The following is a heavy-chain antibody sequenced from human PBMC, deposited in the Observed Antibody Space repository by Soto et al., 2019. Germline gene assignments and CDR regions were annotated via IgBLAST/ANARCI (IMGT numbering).Heavy chain of an antibody. CDR1: GFTFSSYA. V-gene: IGHV3-23*01. Sequence: PGGSLRLSCAASGFTFSSYAMSWVRQAPGKGLEWVSAISGSGGSTYYADSVKGRFTISRDNSKNTLYLQMNSLRAEDTAVYYWSKDQYDILTGYYSHWGQGTLVTVSS. J-gene: IGHJ4*02. CDR3: SKDQYDILTGYYSH. D-gene: IGHD3-9*01. CDR2: ISGSGGST.